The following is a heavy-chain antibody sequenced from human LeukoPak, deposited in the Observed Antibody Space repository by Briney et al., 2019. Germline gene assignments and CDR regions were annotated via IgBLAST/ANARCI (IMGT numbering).Heavy chain of an antibody. J-gene: IGHJ4*02. CDR1: GGSISSSSYY. Sequence: SETLPLTCTVSGGSISSSSYYWGWIRQPPGKGLEWVASFSYSGSTYYNPSLKSRVTISVDTSKNQFSLKLSSVTAADTAVYYCARGRITMVRGVFIRGYYFDYWGQGTLVTVSS. CDR3: ARGRITMVRGVFIRGYYFDY. D-gene: IGHD3-10*01. V-gene: IGHV4-39*01. CDR2: FSYSGST.